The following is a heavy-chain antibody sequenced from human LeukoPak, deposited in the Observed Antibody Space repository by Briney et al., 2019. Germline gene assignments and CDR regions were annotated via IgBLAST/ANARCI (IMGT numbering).Heavy chain of an antibody. CDR3: ATHSYYYGSGSYPHYLDY. V-gene: IGHV3-20*04. CDR1: GFTFDDNG. D-gene: IGHD3-10*01. Sequence: PGGPLRLSCAASGFTFDDNGMSWVRQAPGKGLEWVSGLNWNGGTTGYADSVKGRFIISRDNAKNFLYLQMNSLRAEDTALYYCATHSYYYGSGSYPHYLDYWGQGTLVTVSS. J-gene: IGHJ4*02. CDR2: LNWNGGTT.